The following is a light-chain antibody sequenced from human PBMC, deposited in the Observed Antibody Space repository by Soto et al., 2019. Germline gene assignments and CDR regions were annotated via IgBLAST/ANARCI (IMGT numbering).Light chain of an antibody. V-gene: IGLV4-69*01. Sequence: QLVLTQSPSASASLGASVKLTCTPSSGHSSYAIAWHQQQPEKGPRYLMKLNSDGSHSKGDGIPDRFSGSSSGAERYLTISSLQSEDEADYCQTWGTGLLVFGGGTQLTVL. CDR2: LNSDGSH. CDR1: SGHSSYA. J-gene: IGLJ3*02. CDR3: QTWGTGLLV.